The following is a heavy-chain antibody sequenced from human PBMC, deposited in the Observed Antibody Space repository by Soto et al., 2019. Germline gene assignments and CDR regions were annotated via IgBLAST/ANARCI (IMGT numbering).Heavy chain of an antibody. CDR1: GYTFTSYY. V-gene: IGHV1-46*01. D-gene: IGHD3-22*01. CDR2: INPSDGST. CDR3: AIDYYESNRYECGFNT. J-gene: IGHJ5*02. Sequence: ASVKVSCKASGYTFTSYYMDWVRQAPGQGLEWMGRINPSDGSTSYAQKFQGRVTITRDTSTSTAYMELSSLRSEDTAVYYCAIDYYESNRYECGFNTWGQGTLVTVSS.